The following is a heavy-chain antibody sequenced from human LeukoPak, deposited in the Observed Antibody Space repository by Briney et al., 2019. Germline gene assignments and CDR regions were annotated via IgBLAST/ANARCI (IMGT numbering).Heavy chain of an antibody. CDR3: ARSRRGYEYYFDY. V-gene: IGHV4-31*03. CDR1: GGSISSGGYY. J-gene: IGHJ4*02. D-gene: IGHD5-12*01. Sequence: SETLSLTCTVSGGSISSGGYYWSWIRQHPGKGLEWIGYIYYSGSTYYNPSLKSRVTISVDTSKNQFSLKLSSVTAADTAVYYCARSRRGYEYYFDYWGQGTLVTVSS. CDR2: IYYSGST.